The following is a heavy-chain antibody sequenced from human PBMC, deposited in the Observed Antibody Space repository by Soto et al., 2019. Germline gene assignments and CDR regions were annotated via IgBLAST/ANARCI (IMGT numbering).Heavy chain of an antibody. Sequence: SETLSLTCAVSGNSISTTNWWSWVRQSPGKGLEWIGEIYHTGGTNYNPSLKSRVTISVDKSRNQFSLKLSSVTAADTAVYYCARDVGYHYDGSPSGQFDFWGQGTLVTVSS. CDR3: ARDVGYHYDGSPSGQFDF. CDR2: IYHTGGT. CDR1: GNSISTTNW. D-gene: IGHD3-22*01. J-gene: IGHJ4*02. V-gene: IGHV4-4*02.